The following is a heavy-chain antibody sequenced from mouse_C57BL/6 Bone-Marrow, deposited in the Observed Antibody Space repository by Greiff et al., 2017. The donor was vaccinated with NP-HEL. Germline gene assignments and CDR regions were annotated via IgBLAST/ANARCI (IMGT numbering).Heavy chain of an antibody. CDR1: GYAFSSYW. V-gene: IGHV1-80*01. Sequence: QVHVKQSGAELVKPGASVKISCKASGYAFSSYWMNWVKQRPGKGLEWIGQIYPGDGDTNYNGKFKGKATLTADKSSSTAYMQLSSLTSEDSAVYFCARSGWPPYAMDYWGQGTSVTVSS. CDR3: ARSGWPPYAMDY. J-gene: IGHJ4*01. CDR2: IYPGDGDT. D-gene: IGHD1-1*02.